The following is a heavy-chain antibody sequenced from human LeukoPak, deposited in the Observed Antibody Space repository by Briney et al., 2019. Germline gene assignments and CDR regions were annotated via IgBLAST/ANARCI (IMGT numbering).Heavy chain of an antibody. CDR2: IFHSGSD. V-gene: IGHV4-31*03. CDR3: ARYDYGDSRAFDY. Sequence: KPSETLSLTCTVSGGSISSSSYYWGWIRQHPGRDLEWIGYIFHSGSDFYNPSLESRVTISVDTTENHFSLKVNSVTAADTAVYYCARYDYGDSRAFDYWGQGILVTVSS. D-gene: IGHD4-17*01. J-gene: IGHJ4*02. CDR1: GGSISSSSYY.